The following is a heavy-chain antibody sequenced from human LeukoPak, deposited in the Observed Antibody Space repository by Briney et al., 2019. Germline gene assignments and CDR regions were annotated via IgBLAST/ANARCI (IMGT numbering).Heavy chain of an antibody. V-gene: IGHV3-23*01. D-gene: IGHD1-26*01. CDR3: AKGGYSGRYHWFDP. CDR2: ISGSGGST. CDR1: GFTFSSYA. J-gene: IGHJ5*02. Sequence: WGSLRLSCAASGFTFSSYAMSWVRQAPAQGLAWVSAISGSGGSTSYADSAKGRFTISRDNSKNTLYLQMNSLRAEDRAGYYCAKGGYSGRYHWFDPWAQGTLVTVPS.